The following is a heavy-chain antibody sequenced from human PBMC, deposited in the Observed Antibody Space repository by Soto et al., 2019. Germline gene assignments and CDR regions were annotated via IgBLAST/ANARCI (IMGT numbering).Heavy chain of an antibody. CDR1: VLTFVSFA. J-gene: IGHJ4*02. CDR3: AKDPPSSGSMLDY. D-gene: IGHD3-10*01. Sequence: GRSLTLSCAYSVLTFVSFAMSWVRQAPGKGLEWVATINKSGESTHYADSVKGRFTISRDNSKNMMFPQIKGLRAEAATGYYCAKDPPSSGSMLDYWGRGTLVTVSS. CDR2: INKSGEST. V-gene: IGHV3-23*01.